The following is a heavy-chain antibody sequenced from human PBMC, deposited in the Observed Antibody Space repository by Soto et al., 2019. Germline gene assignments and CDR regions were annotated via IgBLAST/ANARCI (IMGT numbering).Heavy chain of an antibody. CDR3: ASDSYSGSHDY. Sequence: PGGSLRLSCAASGFSFSSYAMHWVRQAPGKGLEWVALVSYGSINKDYADSVRGRFTISRDDSENSLYLQMNSLRTEDTAVYYCASDSYSGSHDYWGQGTLVTVSS. CDR1: GFSFSSYA. D-gene: IGHD1-26*01. J-gene: IGHJ4*02. CDR2: VSYGSINK. V-gene: IGHV3-30-3*01.